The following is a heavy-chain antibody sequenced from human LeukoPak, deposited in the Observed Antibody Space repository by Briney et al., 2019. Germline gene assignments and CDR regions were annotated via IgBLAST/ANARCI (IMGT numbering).Heavy chain of an antibody. Sequence: ASVKVSCKASGYTFTGYYMHWVRQAPGQGLEWMGWIHPNSGGTNYAQKFQGRVTMTRDTSISTAYMELSRLRSDDTAVYYCARASIVVVPAAMNWFDPWGQGTLVTVSS. J-gene: IGHJ5*02. CDR2: IHPNSGGT. D-gene: IGHD2-2*01. CDR1: GYTFTGYY. V-gene: IGHV1-2*02. CDR3: ARASIVVVPAAMNWFDP.